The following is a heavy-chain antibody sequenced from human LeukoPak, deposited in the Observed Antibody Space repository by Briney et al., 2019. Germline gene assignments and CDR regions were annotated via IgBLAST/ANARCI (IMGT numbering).Heavy chain of an antibody. CDR1: GFTFSSYA. CDR3: AKPYDILTGYYPNDY. D-gene: IGHD3-9*01. J-gene: IGHJ4*02. V-gene: IGHV3-23*01. Sequence: GGSLRLSCAASGFTFSSYAMSWVRQAPGKGLEWVSAISGSGGSTYYADSVKGRFTISRDNSKNTLYLQMNRLRAEDTAVYYCAKPYDILTGYYPNDYWGQGTLVTVSS. CDR2: ISGSGGST.